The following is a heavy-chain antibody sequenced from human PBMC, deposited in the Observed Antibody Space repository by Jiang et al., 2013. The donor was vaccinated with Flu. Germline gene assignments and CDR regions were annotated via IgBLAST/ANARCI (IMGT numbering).Heavy chain of an antibody. J-gene: IGHJ3*02. CDR3: ASARDYGDYGAFDI. CDR2: TYYRSKWYN. Sequence: AISGDSVSSNSAAWNWIRQSPSRGLEWLGRTYYRSKWYNDYAVSVKSRITINPDTSKNQFSLQLNSVTPEDTAVYYCASARDYGDYGAFDIWGQGTMVTVSS. V-gene: IGHV6-1*01. D-gene: IGHD4-17*01. CDR1: GDSVSSNSAA.